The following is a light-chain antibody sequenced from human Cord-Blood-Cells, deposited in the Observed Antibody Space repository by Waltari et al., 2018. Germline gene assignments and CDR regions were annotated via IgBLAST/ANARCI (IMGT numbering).Light chain of an antibody. V-gene: IGLV2-14*01. CDR2: AVS. Sequence: QSALTQPASVSGSPGQSITISCTGTSSDVGGYNYVSWYQQHPGKAPTLMIYAVSKRPAGFSSRCSGSKSGNTASLTISGLQAEDEADYYCSSYTSSSTSWVFGGGTKLTVL. CDR3: SSYTSSSTSWV. J-gene: IGLJ3*02. CDR1: SSDVGGYNY.